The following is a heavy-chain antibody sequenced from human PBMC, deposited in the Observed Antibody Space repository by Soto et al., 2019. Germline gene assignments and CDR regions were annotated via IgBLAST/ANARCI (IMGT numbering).Heavy chain of an antibody. Sequence: QVQLVQSGAEVKKPGSSVKVSCKASGGTFSSYAISWVRQAPGQGLEWMGGIIPIFGTANYAQKFKGRVTITADESTSTAYMELSSLRSEDTAVYYCARPIYCSGGSCYSGSWFDPWGQGTLVTVSS. J-gene: IGHJ5*02. V-gene: IGHV1-69*01. D-gene: IGHD2-15*01. CDR2: IIPIFGTA. CDR3: ARPIYCSGGSCYSGSWFDP. CDR1: GGTFSSYA.